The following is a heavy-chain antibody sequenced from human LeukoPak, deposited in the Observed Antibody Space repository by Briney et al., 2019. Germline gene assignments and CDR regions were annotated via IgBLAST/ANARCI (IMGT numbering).Heavy chain of an antibody. D-gene: IGHD5-12*01. CDR2: ISSNGGST. CDR3: ASPYSGYDYNFDH. V-gene: IGHV3-64D*06. Sequence: PGGSLRLSCSASGFTFSSYAMHWVRQAPGKGLEYVSSISSNGGSTYYADSVKGRFTISRDNSKNTPFLQMSSLRTEDTAVYYCASPYSGYDYNFDHWGQGTLVTVS. CDR1: GFTFSSYA. J-gene: IGHJ4*02.